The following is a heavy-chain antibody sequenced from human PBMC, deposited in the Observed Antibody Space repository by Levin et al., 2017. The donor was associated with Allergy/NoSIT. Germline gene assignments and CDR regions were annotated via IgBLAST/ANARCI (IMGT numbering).Heavy chain of an antibody. Sequence: AASVKVSCAASGLTLSNYWMHWVRQAPGKGLVWVSRINSDGSSTSYADSVKGRFTISRDNAKNTLYLQMNSLRAEDTAVYYCSTGYSSGWYSGGVDYWGQGTLVTVSS. CDR3: STGYSSGWYSGGVDY. V-gene: IGHV3-74*01. CDR2: INSDGSST. CDR1: GLTLSNYW. D-gene: IGHD6-19*01. J-gene: IGHJ4*02.